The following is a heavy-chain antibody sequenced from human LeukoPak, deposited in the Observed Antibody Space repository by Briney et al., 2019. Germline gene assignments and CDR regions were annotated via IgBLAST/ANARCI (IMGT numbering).Heavy chain of an antibody. CDR2: IYYSGST. V-gene: IGHV4-59*01. Sequence: SETLSLTCTVSGGSISSYYWSWIRQPPGKGLEWIGYIYYSGSTNYNPSLKSRVTRSVDTSKNQFSLKLSSVTAADTAVYYCAREGYYDRLDAFDIWGQGTMVTVSS. D-gene: IGHD3-22*01. CDR3: AREGYYDRLDAFDI. J-gene: IGHJ3*02. CDR1: GGSISSYY.